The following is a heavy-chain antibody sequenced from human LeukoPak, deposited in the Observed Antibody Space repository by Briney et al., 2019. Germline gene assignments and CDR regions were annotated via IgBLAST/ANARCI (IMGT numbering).Heavy chain of an antibody. Sequence: PGGSLRLSCSASGFTFSSCGMHWVRQAPGKGLEWVAVICYDGSNKYYADSVKGRFTISRDNSRNTLYLQMNSLRGEDTAVYYCAREHAADIVATGEDYWGQGTLVTVSS. J-gene: IGHJ4*02. D-gene: IGHD5-12*01. V-gene: IGHV3-33*01. CDR2: ICYDGSNK. CDR1: GFTFSSCG. CDR3: AREHAADIVATGEDY.